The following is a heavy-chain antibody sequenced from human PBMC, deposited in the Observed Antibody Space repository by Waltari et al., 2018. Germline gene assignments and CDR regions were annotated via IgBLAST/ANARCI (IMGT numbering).Heavy chain of an antibody. D-gene: IGHD2-2*02. CDR2: INPNNGVK. V-gene: IGHV1-2*02. CDR1: GYTFTGYY. J-gene: IGHJ4*02. CDR3: TSDLPWQPLLYGHFDY. Sequence: QVQLVQSGAEVKKPGASVQVSCKASGYTFTGYYMHWVRPAPGQGLEWVGCINPNNGVKSYAENFQGRVTMTSDTANRTAYMELCRLRSDDTAVYYCTSDLPWQPLLYGHFDYWGQGTLVTVSS.